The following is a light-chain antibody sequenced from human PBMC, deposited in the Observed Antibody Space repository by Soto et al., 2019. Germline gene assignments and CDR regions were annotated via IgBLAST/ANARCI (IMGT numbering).Light chain of an antibody. CDR3: QQYDNLPPKT. J-gene: IGKJ1*01. Sequence: DIQMTQSPSSLSASVGDRVTITCQAIQDISNYLNWYQQKPGKAPKLLIYDASNLETGVPSRFSGSGSGTDFTFTISSLQPEDITTSYCQQYDNLPPKTFGQGTKV. V-gene: IGKV1-33*01. CDR1: QDISNY. CDR2: DAS.